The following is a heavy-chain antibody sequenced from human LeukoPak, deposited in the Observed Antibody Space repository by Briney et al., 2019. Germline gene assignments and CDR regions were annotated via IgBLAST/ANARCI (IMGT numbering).Heavy chain of an antibody. CDR3: TTDQTIVLPPAIRDGDGFDP. CDR2: IKSKTDGGTT. CDR1: GFTFSNAW. V-gene: IGHV3-15*01. J-gene: IGHJ5*02. D-gene: IGHD2-2*02. Sequence: PGGSLRLSCAASGFTFSNAWMSWVRQAPGKGLEWVGRIKSKTDGGTTDYAAPVKGRFTISRDDLKNTLYLQMNSLKTEDTAVYYCTTDQTIVLPPAIRDGDGFDPWGQGTLSPSPQ.